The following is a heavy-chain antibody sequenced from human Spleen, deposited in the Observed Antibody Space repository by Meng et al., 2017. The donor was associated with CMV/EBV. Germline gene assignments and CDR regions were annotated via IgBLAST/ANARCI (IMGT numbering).Heavy chain of an antibody. CDR2: IYHSGGT. D-gene: IGHD1-26*01. CDR3: ARPTRRGYFDY. CDR1: GGSISSDNW. V-gene: IGHV4-4*02. Sequence: LTCAVSGGSISSDNWWSWIRQPPEKGLEWIGEIYHSGGTNYNPSLRSRVTISVDKSKSQFSLNLSSVTAADTAVYYCARPTRRGYFDYWGQGTLVTVSS. J-gene: IGHJ4*02.